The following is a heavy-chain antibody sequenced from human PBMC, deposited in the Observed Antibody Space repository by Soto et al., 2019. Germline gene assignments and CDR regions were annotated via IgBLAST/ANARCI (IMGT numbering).Heavy chain of an antibody. J-gene: IGHJ6*02. Sequence: QITLKESGPTLVKPTQTLTLTCTFSGFSLSTSGVGVAWIRQPPGKALEWLALIYWGDDKRYRPSLESRLTIXXXPXXNQAVLTTTTMDSVDTATYYCAYLACSGGSCYWFAFSGMDVWGQGTTVTVSS. CDR2: IYWGDDK. CDR3: AYLACSGGSCYWFAFSGMDV. D-gene: IGHD2-15*01. CDR1: GFSLSTSGVG. V-gene: IGHV2-5*02.